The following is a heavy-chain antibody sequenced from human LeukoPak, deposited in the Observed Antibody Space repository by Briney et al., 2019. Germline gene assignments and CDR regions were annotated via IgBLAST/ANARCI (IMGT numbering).Heavy chain of an antibody. D-gene: IGHD4-17*01. J-gene: IGHJ4*02. V-gene: IGHV4-4*07. Sequence: SETLSLTCSVSGGSVSSYYWSWIRQPAGKGLEWIGRIYPSGTTHYNPSLESRVTMPVDTSKNQFSLKLTSVTAADTAVYYCADDFGDWGQGTLVTVSS. CDR2: IYPSGTT. CDR1: GGSVSSYY. CDR3: ADDFGD.